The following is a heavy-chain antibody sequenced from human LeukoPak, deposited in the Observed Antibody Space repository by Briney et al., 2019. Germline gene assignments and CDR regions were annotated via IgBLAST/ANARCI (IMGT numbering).Heavy chain of an antibody. CDR1: GYSISSGYY. J-gene: IGHJ5*02. D-gene: IGHD3-10*01. CDR3: ARLFSYGSGSYVYRGFGP. CDR2: INHSGST. V-gene: IGHV4-38-2*02. Sequence: SETLSLTCTVSGYSISSGYYWGWIRQPPGKGLEWIGEINHSGSTNYNPSLKSRVTISVDTSKNQFSLKLSSVTAADTAVYYCARLFSYGSGSYVYRGFGPWGQGTLVTVSS.